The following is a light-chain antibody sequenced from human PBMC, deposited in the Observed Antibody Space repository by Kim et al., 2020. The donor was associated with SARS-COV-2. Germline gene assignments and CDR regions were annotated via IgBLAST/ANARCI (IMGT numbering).Light chain of an antibody. CDR1: QRVVSHC. Sequence: SPGERAPLSCRTSQRVVSHCLAWYQQKPGQAPRLLIYSVSNRATGIPDRFSGSGSGTDFTLTISRLEPEDFAVYYCQQYGIAPPYTFGQGTKLEI. J-gene: IGKJ2*01. V-gene: IGKV3-20*01. CDR2: SVS. CDR3: QQYGIAPPYT.